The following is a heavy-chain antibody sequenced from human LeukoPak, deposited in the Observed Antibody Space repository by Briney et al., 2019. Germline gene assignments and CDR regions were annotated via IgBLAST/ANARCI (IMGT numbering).Heavy chain of an antibody. J-gene: IGHJ3*02. CDR2: IYYSGSS. CDR1: GGSINNGGYY. V-gene: IGHV4-31*03. CDR3: ARDEASRATDAFDI. Sequence: PSETLSLTCTVSGGSINNGGYYWSWIRQHPGRGLEWIGYIYYSGSSYYNPSLRSRVTISVDTSKNHFSLKLSSVTAADTAVYYCARDEASRATDAFDIWGQGTMVTVSS.